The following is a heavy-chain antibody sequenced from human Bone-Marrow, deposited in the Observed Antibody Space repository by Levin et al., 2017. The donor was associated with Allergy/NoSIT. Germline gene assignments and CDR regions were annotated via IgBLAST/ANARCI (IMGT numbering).Heavy chain of an antibody. CDR3: VRGRGGAAAPFQL. CDR1: GYSISSGYF. D-gene: IGHD6-25*01. Sequence: PSETLSLTCTVSGYSISSGYFWGWIRQSPGKGLEWIASTYHSASTYYNPSLKSRIMISGDTSKNQFSLKLTSVTAADTAIYYCVRGRGGAAAPFQLWGQGTLVTVSS. CDR2: TYHSAST. J-gene: IGHJ1*01. V-gene: IGHV4-38-2*02.